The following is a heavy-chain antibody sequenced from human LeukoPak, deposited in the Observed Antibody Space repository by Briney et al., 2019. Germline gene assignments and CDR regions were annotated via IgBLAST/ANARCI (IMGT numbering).Heavy chain of an antibody. V-gene: IGHV1-69*05. CDR2: IIPIFGTA. Sequence: SVKVSCKASGGTFCSYAISWVRQAPGQGLEWMGRIIPIFGTANCAQKFQGRVTITTDESTSTAYMELSSLRSEDTAVYYCARAYSSSWYYFDYWGQGTLVTVSS. J-gene: IGHJ4*02. CDR1: GGTFCSYA. D-gene: IGHD6-13*01. CDR3: ARAYSSSWYYFDY.